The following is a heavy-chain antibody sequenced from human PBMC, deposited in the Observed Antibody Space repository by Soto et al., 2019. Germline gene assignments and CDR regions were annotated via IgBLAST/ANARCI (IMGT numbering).Heavy chain of an antibody. V-gene: IGHV3-30*18. Sequence: GGSLRLSCAASGFTFSSYGMHWVRQAPGKGLEWVAVISYDGSNKYYADSVKGRFTISRDNSKNTLYLQMNSLRAEDTAVYYCAKDRRFSRCSSTSCYVNPDYWGQGTLVTVSS. J-gene: IGHJ4*02. CDR2: ISYDGSNK. CDR1: GFTFSSYG. CDR3: AKDRRFSRCSSTSCYVNPDY. D-gene: IGHD2-2*01.